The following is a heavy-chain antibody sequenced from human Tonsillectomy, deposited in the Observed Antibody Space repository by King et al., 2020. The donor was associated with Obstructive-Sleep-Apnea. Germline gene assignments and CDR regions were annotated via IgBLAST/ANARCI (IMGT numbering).Heavy chain of an antibody. D-gene: IGHD6-19*01. CDR3: AKDVYSSGWSCYFDY. CDR2: ISWNRGSI. J-gene: IGHJ4*02. V-gene: IGHV3-9*01. Sequence: VQLVESGGGLVQPGRSLRLSCAASGFTFDDYAMHWVRQAPGKGLGWVSGISWNRGSIGYADSVKGQFTISRDNAKNSLYLQMNSLRAEDTAFYYCAKDVYSSGWSCYFDYWGQGTLVTVSS. CDR1: GFTFDDYA.